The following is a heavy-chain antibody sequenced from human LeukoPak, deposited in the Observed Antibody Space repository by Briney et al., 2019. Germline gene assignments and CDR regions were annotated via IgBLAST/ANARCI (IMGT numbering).Heavy chain of an antibody. D-gene: IGHD1-26*01. CDR1: GGSFSGYY. J-gene: IGHJ4*02. V-gene: IGHV4-59*01. CDR3: ARESGDTRSIYDY. Sequence: PSETLSLTCAVYGGSFSGYYWSWIRQPPGKGLEWIGYIYYSGSANYNPSLKSRVTISVDTSKNQFSLKLSSVTAADTAVYYCARESGDTRSIYDYWGQGTLVTVSS. CDR2: IYYSGSA.